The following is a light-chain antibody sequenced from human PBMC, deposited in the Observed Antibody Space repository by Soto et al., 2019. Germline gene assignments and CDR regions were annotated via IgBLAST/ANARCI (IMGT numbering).Light chain of an antibody. Sequence: QSVLTQPPSVSAAPGQRVTIFCSGSSSNIGTNYVSWYQQIPGTVPKLLIYDSDKRPSGIPDRFSGSKSGTSATLGITGLQTGDEADYYSTTWDNSLGAGVFGGGTKLTVL. CDR2: DSD. J-gene: IGLJ2*01. CDR3: TTWDNSLGAGV. V-gene: IGLV1-51*01. CDR1: SSNIGTNY.